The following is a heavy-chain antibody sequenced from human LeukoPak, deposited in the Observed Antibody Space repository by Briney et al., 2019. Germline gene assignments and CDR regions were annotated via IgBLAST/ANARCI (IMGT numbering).Heavy chain of an antibody. CDR2: ISNSDGNT. Sequence: PGGSLRLSCAASGFTFSSYAMSWVRQAPGKGLEWVSTISNSDGNTYYADSVKGRFTISRDNSKNTLYLQMNSLRAEDTAVYYCANSDQGRYSSGCPGNYWGQGTLVTVSS. CDR3: ANSDQGRYSSGCPGNY. D-gene: IGHD6-19*01. J-gene: IGHJ4*02. CDR1: GFTFSSYA. V-gene: IGHV3-23*01.